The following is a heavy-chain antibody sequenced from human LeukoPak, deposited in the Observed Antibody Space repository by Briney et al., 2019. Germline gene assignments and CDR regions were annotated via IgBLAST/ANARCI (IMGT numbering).Heavy chain of an antibody. D-gene: IGHD3-22*01. CDR3: AREGYYDKRFDY. V-gene: IGHV3-23*01. J-gene: IGHJ4*02. Sequence: GGSLTLPCAVSGLTLSSYRMSWVRQPPGKGLEWVSGISGSGGTTYHADYVKGRFTISRDNSKNTLYLQMNSLRTEDTAVYYCAREGYYDKRFDYWGQGTLVTVSS. CDR2: ISGSGGTT. CDR1: GLTLSSYR.